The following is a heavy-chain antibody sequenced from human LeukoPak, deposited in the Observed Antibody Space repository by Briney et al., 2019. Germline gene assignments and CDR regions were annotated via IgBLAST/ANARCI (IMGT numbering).Heavy chain of an antibody. Sequence: TGRSLRLSCAASRFIFTTYGISWVRQAPGNGLEWVSAIRGNAVITYYADSVKGRFTIFRDNSKNMMYLQMNSLRVEDTAVYYCAKGHGDSSGYYYFDSWGQGTLVTVSS. D-gene: IGHD3-22*01. CDR3: AKGHGDSSGYYYFDS. CDR2: IRGNAVIT. V-gene: IGHV3-23*01. J-gene: IGHJ4*02. CDR1: RFIFTTYG.